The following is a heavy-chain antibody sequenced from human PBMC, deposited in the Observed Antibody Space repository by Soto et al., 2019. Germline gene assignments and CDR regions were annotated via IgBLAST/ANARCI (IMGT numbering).Heavy chain of an antibody. V-gene: IGHV3-21*01. CDR1: GFTFSSYS. J-gene: IGHJ6*04. CDR3: ARDTHSIAWYRCGYNGIDV. D-gene: IGHD6-19*01. CDR2: ISSSSSYI. Sequence: GGSLRLSCAASGFTFSSYSMNWVRQAPGKGLEWVSSISSSSSYIYYADSVKGRFTISRDNAKNSLYLQMNSLRAEDTAVYYCARDTHSIAWYRCGYNGIDVYDKGTTGTVSS.